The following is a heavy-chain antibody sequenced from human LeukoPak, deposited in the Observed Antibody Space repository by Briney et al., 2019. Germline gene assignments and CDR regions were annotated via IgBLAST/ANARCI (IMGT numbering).Heavy chain of an antibody. J-gene: IGHJ3*02. V-gene: IGHV3-7*03. Sequence: GGSLRLSCAASGFTFSSYWMNWARQAPGKGLEWVASINHNGNVNYYVDSVKGRFTISRDNAKNSLYLQMSNLRAEDTAVYYCARDGSGWYDGAFDIWGQGTMVTVSS. D-gene: IGHD6-19*01. CDR2: INHNGNVN. CDR1: GFTFSSYW. CDR3: ARDGSGWYDGAFDI.